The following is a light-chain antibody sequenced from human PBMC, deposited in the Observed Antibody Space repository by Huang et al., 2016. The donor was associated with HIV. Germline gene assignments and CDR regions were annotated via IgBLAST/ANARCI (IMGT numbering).Light chain of an antibody. CDR2: AAS. V-gene: IGKV1-12*01. J-gene: IGKJ2*01. CDR1: QAINNW. Sequence: DIQMTQSPSSVSASVGDRVTISCRASQAINNWLAWYQQKPGKAPKLLIYAASTLQRGVPSRFRGRGSGTEFTLTISTLQPEDIATYYCLQANSFPYTFGQGTKLEIK. CDR3: LQANSFPYT.